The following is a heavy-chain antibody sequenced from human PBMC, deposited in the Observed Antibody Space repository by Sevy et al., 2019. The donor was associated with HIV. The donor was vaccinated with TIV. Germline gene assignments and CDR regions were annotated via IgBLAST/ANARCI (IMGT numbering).Heavy chain of an antibody. D-gene: IGHD2-15*01. Sequence: ASVKVSCKASGYTFTGYYMHWVRQAPGQGLEWMGWINPNRGGTNYAQKFQGRVTMTRDTSISTAYMELSRLRSDDKAVYYCARERVYCSGGSCKPGGWFDPWGQGTLVTVSS. V-gene: IGHV1-2*02. CDR3: ARERVYCSGGSCKPGGWFDP. CDR1: GYTFTGYY. J-gene: IGHJ5*02. CDR2: INPNRGGT.